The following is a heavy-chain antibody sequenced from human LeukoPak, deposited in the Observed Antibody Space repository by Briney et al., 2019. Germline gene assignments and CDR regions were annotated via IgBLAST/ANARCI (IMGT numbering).Heavy chain of an antibody. CDR1: GFTFSSYA. D-gene: IGHD3-16*01. Sequence: GGSLRLSCTASGFTFSSYAMYWVRQAPGKGLEWVSGIFGSGGSAHYADSVKGRFTISRDNSQNTVYLQMNNLRVEDTAIYYCAKASWVSSTDAVRWGQGTLVTVSS. CDR2: IFGSGGSA. J-gene: IGHJ4*02. V-gene: IGHV3-23*01. CDR3: AKASWVSSTDAVR.